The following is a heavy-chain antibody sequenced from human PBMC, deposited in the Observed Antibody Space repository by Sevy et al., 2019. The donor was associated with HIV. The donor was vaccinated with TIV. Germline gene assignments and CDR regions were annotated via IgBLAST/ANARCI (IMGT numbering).Heavy chain of an antibody. CDR3: ARVVVAATGRYYYYYYGMDV. J-gene: IGHJ6*02. Sequence: ASVKVSCKASGYTFTSYDINWVRQATGQGLEWMGWMNPNSGNTGYAQKFQGTVTMTRNTSISTAYMELSSLRSEDTAVYYCARVVVAATGRYYYYYYGMDVWGQGTTVTVSS. D-gene: IGHD2-15*01. CDR1: GYTFTSYD. V-gene: IGHV1-8*01. CDR2: MNPNSGNT.